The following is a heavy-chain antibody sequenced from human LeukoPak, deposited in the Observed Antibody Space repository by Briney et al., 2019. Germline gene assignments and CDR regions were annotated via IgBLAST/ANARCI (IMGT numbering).Heavy chain of an antibody. V-gene: IGHV3-30*02. CDR2: IWHDGNNK. J-gene: IGHJ5*02. CDR1: GFTFSTSG. CDR3: AKDLHYYASGSYYA. D-gene: IGHD3-10*01. Sequence: GGSLRLSCAASGFTFSTSGMHWVRQAPGKGLEWVASIWHDGNNKYYADSVKGRFTISRDNSKNTMYLQMNSLRAEDTAVFYCAKDLHYYASGSYYAWGQGTLVT.